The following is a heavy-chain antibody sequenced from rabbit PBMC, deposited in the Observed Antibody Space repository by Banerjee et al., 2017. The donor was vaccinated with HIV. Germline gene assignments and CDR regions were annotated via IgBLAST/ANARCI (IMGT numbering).Heavy chain of an antibody. V-gene: IGHV1S45*01. CDR3: ARADYAGYSYATFAYGMDL. J-gene: IGHJ3*01. CDR1: GLDFSSYYY. Sequence: QEQLVESGGGLVQPGGSLKLSCKASGLDFSSYYYMCWVRQAPGKGLEWIACIYAGSSGSTYYASWAKGRFTISKTSSTTVTLQMTSLTAADTATYFCARADYAGYSYATFAYGMDLWGQGTLVTVS. CDR2: IYAGSSGST. D-gene: IGHD6-1*01.